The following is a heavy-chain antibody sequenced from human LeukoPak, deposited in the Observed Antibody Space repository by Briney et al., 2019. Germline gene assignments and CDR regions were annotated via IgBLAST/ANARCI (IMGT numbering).Heavy chain of an antibody. CDR1: GYNFRNYG. J-gene: IGHJ4*02. CDR2: ISGANGNT. V-gene: IGHV1-18*01. D-gene: IGHD3-10*01. Sequence: ASVKVSCKTSGYNFRNYGINWVRQAPGQGLEWMGWISGANGNTDYAQNVQGRVTMITDPSTSTAYMELSSLRSEDTAVYYCARAGPTGYFDYWGQGTLVTVSS. CDR3: ARAGPTGYFDY.